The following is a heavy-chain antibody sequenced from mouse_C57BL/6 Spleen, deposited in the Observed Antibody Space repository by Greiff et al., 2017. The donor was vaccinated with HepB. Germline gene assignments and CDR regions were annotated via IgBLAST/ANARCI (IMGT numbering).Heavy chain of an antibody. J-gene: IGHJ2*01. V-gene: IGHV5-16*01. D-gene: IGHD2-1*01. CDR3: ARDEEEGNYTY. CDR2: INYDGSST. Sequence: EVMLVESEGGLVQPGSSMKLSCTASGFTFSDYYMAWVRQVPEKGLEWVANINYDGSSTYYLDSLKSRFIISRDNAKNILYLQMSSLKSEDTATYYCARDEEEGNYTYWGQGTTLTVSS. CDR1: GFTFSDYY.